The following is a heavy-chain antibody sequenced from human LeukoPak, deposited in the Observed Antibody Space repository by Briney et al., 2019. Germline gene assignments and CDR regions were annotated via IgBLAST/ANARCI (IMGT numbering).Heavy chain of an antibody. CDR2: ISSSSSYI. CDR1: GFTFSSYS. Sequence: GGSLRLSCAASGFTFSSYSMNWVRQAPGKGLEWVSSISSSSSYIYYADSVKGRFTISRDNAKNSLYLQMNSLRAEDTAVYYCARDGDGGTMIVVAGDFDYWGQGTLVTVSS. J-gene: IGHJ4*02. CDR3: ARDGDGGTMIVVAGDFDY. D-gene: IGHD3-22*01. V-gene: IGHV3-21*01.